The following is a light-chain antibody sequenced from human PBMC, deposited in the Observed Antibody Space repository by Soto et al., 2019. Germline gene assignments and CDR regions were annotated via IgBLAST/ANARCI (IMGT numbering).Light chain of an antibody. CDR3: QQSGSSRT. J-gene: IGKJ1*01. V-gene: IGKV3-20*01. CDR1: QSVSSTF. Sequence: EIVLTQSPGTLSLSPGERATLSCRASQSVSSTFLAWYQQKPGQAPRLLIYDASSRATGIPDRFSGSASGTDFTLTISRLEPEDFAVYYCQQSGSSRTFGQGTKVDIK. CDR2: DAS.